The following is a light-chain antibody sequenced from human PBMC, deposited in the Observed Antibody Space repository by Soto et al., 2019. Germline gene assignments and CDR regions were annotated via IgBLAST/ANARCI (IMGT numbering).Light chain of an antibody. CDR3: QQYKSYPMT. CDR2: AAS. CDR1: QGISNH. V-gene: IGKV1-16*02. J-gene: IGKJ1*01. Sequence: DIQMTQSPSSLSASVGDRVTITCRASQGISNHLAWFQQKPGKAPKSLIYAASSLQSGVPSKFSGSGSGTDLTLTISSLQPEDCATYYCQQYKSYPMTFGQGTKVEIK.